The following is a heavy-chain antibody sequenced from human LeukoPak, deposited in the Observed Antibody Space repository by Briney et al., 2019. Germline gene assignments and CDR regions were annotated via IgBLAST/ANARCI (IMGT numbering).Heavy chain of an antibody. V-gene: IGHV4-59*01. CDR3: ARGYGSGSSDYYYGMDV. D-gene: IGHD3-10*01. J-gene: IGHJ6*02. CDR1: GGSISTYY. CDR2: VYYSGAS. Sequence: SETLSLTCSISGGSISTYYWSWIRQPPGKGLEWIGYVYYSGASNYNPSLKSRLTISVDKSKNQFSLKLSSVTAADTAAYYCARGYGSGSSDYYYGMDVWGHGATVTVSS.